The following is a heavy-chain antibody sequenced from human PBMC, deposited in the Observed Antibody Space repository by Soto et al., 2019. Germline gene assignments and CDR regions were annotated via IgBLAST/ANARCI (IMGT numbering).Heavy chain of an antibody. CDR1: GGSISSSSYY. V-gene: IGHV4-39*01. CDR2: IYYSGST. J-gene: IGHJ5*02. D-gene: IGHD3-10*01. CDR3: FRGVIIERVWFDP. Sequence: SETLSLTCTVSGGSISSSSYYWGWIRQPPGKGLEWIGSIYYSGSTYYNPSLKSRVTISVDTSKNQFSLKLSSVTAADTAVYYCFRGVIIERVWFDPWGQGTLVTVSS.